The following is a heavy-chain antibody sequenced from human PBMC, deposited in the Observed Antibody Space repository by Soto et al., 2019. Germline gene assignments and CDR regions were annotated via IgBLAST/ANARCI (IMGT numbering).Heavy chain of an antibody. CDR1: GASISSVDYY. CDR3: VREGGDNWFDP. V-gene: IGHV4-30-4*01. CDR2: IYYSGST. D-gene: IGHD3-16*01. Sequence: SETLSLTCTVSGASISSVDYYWSWIRQPPGKGVEWIGYIYYSGSTFYNPSLKNRVTISLDTSKIQLSLKMSSVTAADRAVYYRVREGGDNWFDPWGQGTLVTVSS. J-gene: IGHJ5*02.